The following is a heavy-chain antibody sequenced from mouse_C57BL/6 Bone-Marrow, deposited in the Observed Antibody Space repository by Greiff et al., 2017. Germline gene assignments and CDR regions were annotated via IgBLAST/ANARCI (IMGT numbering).Heavy chain of an antibody. CDR3: PRNWPDWFAY. CDR1: GYTFTSYC. Sequence: QVQLQQSGAELVKPGASVTMSCKASGYTFTSYCITCVKQRLGQGLEWSGDIYPGSGSTNYNEKLKSKASLTVDTSSSTAYLPLSSLTSDDSAVYYCPRNWPDWFAYWGQGTLVTVSA. J-gene: IGHJ3*01. V-gene: IGHV1-55*01. D-gene: IGHD4-1*01. CDR2: IYPGSGST.